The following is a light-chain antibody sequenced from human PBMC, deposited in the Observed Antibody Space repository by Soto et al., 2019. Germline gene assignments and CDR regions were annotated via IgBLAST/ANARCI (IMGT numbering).Light chain of an antibody. Sequence: EIVMTQSPATLSVSPGERATLSCRASQSVSSNFAWYQQKPGQAPRLLIYGASTRATGIPARFSGSWSGAAFPITISRLQCEGFAVYYCQQYNNLLTFGQGTQVEIK. V-gene: IGKV3-15*01. CDR2: GAS. CDR1: QSVSSN. CDR3: QQYNNLLT. J-gene: IGKJ1*01.